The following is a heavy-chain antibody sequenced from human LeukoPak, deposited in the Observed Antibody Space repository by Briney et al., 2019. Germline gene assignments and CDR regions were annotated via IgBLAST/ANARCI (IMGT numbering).Heavy chain of an antibody. CDR2: IYTSGST. CDR3: ARDNLGSWGDTYFDY. Sequence: SETLSLTCTVSGGSISSYYRSWIRQPAGKGLEWIGRIYTSGSTNYNPSLKSRVTMSVDTSKNQFSLKLSSVTAADTAVYYCARDNLGSWGDTYFDYWGQGTLVTVSS. CDR1: GGSISSYY. J-gene: IGHJ4*02. V-gene: IGHV4-4*07. D-gene: IGHD6-13*01.